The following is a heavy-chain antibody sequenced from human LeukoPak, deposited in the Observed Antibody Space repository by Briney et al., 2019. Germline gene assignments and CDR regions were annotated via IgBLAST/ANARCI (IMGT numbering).Heavy chain of an antibody. CDR1: GYTFTSYG. CDR3: ARARDWNDVLDY. J-gene: IGHJ4*02. D-gene: IGHD1-1*01. CDR2: ISAYNGNT. Sequence: ASVKVSCKASGYTFTSYGISWVRQAPGQGLEWMGWISAYNGNTNYAQKLQGRVIITTDTSTSTAYMELRSLRSDDTAVYYCARARDWNDVLDYWGQGTLVTVSS. V-gene: IGHV1-18*04.